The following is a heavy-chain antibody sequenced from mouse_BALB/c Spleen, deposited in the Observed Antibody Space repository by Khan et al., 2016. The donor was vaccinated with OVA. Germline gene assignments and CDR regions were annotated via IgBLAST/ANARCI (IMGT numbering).Heavy chain of an antibody. CDR3: ARWVLYDGYYDSLDN. CDR2: INPYNGAS. D-gene: IGHD2-3*01. CDR1: GYSFTGYY. Sequence: EVQLQESGPEMVKPGASAKISCRASGYSFTGYYIHWVKQSHVKSLEWIGRINPYNGASSYSQNFKDKASLTVDKSSSTAYMELHSLTSEDSAVYYCARWVLYDGYYDSLDNWGQGTSVTVSS. V-gene: IGHV1-31*01. J-gene: IGHJ4*01.